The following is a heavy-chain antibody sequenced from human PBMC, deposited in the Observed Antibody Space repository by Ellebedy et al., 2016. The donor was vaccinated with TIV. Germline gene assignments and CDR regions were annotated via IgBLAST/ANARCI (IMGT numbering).Heavy chain of an antibody. CDR1: GYSISSSNW. V-gene: IGHV4-28*03. D-gene: IGHD6-19*01. CDR3: ARAGAVAIGY. J-gene: IGHJ4*02. CDR2: IYYSGST. Sequence: LRLXCAVSGYSISSSNWWGWIRQPPGKGLEWIGYIYYSGSTNYNPSLKSRVTMSVDTSKNQFSLQLSSVTAADTAVYYCARAGAVAIGYWGQGTLVTVSS.